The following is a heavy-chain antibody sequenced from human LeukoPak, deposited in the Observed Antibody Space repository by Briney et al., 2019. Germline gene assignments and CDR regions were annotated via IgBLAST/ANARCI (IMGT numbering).Heavy chain of an antibody. CDR1: GGSISSYY. J-gene: IGHJ3*02. CDR2: LYISGST. Sequence: SETLSLTCTVSGGSISSYYWNWIRQTAGKGLEWIGRLYISGSTKYSPSLKSRVTMSADTSNNQFSLRLISVTAADTAVYYCARDGVYCTSSTCYGAFDIWGQGTMVTVSS. D-gene: IGHD2-2*01. CDR3: ARDGVYCTSSTCYGAFDI. V-gene: IGHV4-4*07.